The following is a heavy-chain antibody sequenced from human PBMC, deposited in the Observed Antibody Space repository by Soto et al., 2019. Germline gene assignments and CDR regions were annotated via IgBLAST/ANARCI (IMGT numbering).Heavy chain of an antibody. CDR2: INPNSGGT. CDR1: GYTFTGYY. V-gene: IGHV1-2*04. CDR3: ARGPGIAAAGTVWFDP. J-gene: IGHJ5*02. D-gene: IGHD6-13*01. Sequence: GASVKVSCKASGYTFTGYYMHWVRQAPGQGLEWMGWINPNSGGTNYAQKFQGWVTMTRDTSISTAYMELSRPRSDDTAVYYCARGPGIAAAGTVWFDPWGQGTLVTVSS.